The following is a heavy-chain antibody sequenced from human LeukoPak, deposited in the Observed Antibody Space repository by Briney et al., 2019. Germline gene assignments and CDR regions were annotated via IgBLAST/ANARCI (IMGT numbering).Heavy chain of an antibody. CDR2: IYYSGST. D-gene: IGHD6-19*01. J-gene: IGHJ4*02. Sequence: PSETLSLTCTVSGGSISSGDYYWSWIRQPPGTGLEWIGYIYYSGSTYYNPSLKSRVTISVDTSKNQFSLKLSSVTAADTAVYYCARIRVADVYYFDYWGQGTQVTVSS. CDR1: GGSISSGDYY. V-gene: IGHV4-30-4*02. CDR3: ARIRVADVYYFDY.